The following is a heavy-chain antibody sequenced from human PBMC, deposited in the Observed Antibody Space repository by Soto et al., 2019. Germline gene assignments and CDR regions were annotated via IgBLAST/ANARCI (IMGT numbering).Heavy chain of an antibody. D-gene: IGHD6-6*01. CDR3: ARRTGSSPLYYYYMDV. J-gene: IGHJ6*03. CDR1: GYSFTSYW. CDR2: IYPGDSDT. Sequence: PGESLKISCKGSGYSFTSYWIGWVRQLPGKGLEWMGIIYPGDSDTRYSPSFQGQVTISADKSISTAYLQWSSLKASDTAMYYCARRTGSSPLYYYYMDVWGKGTTVTVSS. V-gene: IGHV5-51*01.